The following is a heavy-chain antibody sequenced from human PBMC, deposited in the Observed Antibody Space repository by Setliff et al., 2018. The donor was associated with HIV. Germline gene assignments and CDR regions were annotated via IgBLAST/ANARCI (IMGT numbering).Heavy chain of an antibody. D-gene: IGHD3-16*01. J-gene: IGHJ4*02. CDR2: IDPDRGDT. CDR3: AWGTQRPIGS. CDR1: GYIFPDYY. V-gene: IGHV1-69-2*01. Sequence: ASVKVSCKVSGYIFPDYYIQWVRRAPGKGLEWMGLIDPDRGDTVYAEKFQGRVTITADRSIDTAYMTLSSLTSDDTAMYFCAWGTQRPIGSWGQGTLVTVSS.